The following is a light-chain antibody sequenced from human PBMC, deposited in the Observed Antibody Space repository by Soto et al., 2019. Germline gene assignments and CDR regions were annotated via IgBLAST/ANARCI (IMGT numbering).Light chain of an antibody. J-gene: IGKJ4*01. V-gene: IGKV3-20*01. CDR2: GAS. CDR3: QQFGRSHS. Sequence: EIVLTQSPGTLSLSPGERATLSCRASQSVSSTYLAWYQQKPGQPPRLLIYGASSRATGIPDRFSGSGSGTDFTLTISRLEPEDFAVYYCQQFGRSHSFGGGTTVEI. CDR1: QSVSSTY.